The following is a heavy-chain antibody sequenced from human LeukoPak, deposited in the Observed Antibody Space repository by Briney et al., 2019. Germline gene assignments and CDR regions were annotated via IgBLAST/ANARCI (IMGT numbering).Heavy chain of an antibody. D-gene: IGHD6-13*01. CDR2: INHSGST. Sequence: SATLSLTCAVYGGSFSGYYWSGIRQPPGKGLEWIGEINHSGSTNYNPSLKSRVTISVDTSKNQFSLKLSSVTAADTAVYYCARGKRGYSSSWYSTYYFDYWGQGTLVTVSA. CDR3: ARGKRGYSSSWYSTYYFDY. J-gene: IGHJ4*02. CDR1: GGSFSGYY. V-gene: IGHV4-34*01.